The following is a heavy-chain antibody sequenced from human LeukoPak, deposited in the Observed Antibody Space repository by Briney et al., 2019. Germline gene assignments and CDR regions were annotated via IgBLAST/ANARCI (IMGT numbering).Heavy chain of an antibody. CDR3: ARGSSPRRYYFDY. D-gene: IGHD6-13*01. J-gene: IGHJ4*02. CDR2: INPNSGGT. CDR1: GYTFTGYY. Sequence: GSSVKVSCKASGYTFTGYYMHWVRQAPGQGLEWMGWINPNSGGTNYAQKFQGRVTMTRDTSISTAYMELSRLRSDDTAVYYCARGSSPRRYYFDYWGQGTLVTVSS. V-gene: IGHV1-2*02.